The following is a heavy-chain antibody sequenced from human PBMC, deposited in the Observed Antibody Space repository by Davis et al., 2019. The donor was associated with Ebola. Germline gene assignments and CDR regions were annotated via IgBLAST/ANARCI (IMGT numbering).Heavy chain of an antibody. CDR2: IGPSGSI. Sequence: PGGSLRLSCTVSGDSISSHYWTWVRQPPGKGLEWIAYIGPSGSINYNPSLKSRVTMSVDTSKNQISLQLTSVTAADTAVYYCARERKGDGYAGCDYWGQGTLVTVS. CDR3: ARERKGDGYAGCDY. J-gene: IGHJ4*02. CDR1: GDSISSHY. V-gene: IGHV4-59*11. D-gene: IGHD5-24*01.